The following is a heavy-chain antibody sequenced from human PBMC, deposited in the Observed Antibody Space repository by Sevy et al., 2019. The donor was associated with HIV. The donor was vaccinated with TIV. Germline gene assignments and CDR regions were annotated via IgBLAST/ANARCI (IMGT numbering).Heavy chain of an antibody. CDR2: IWYDGSNK. Sequence: GSLRLSCAASGITFSKYGMHWVRQAPGRGLEWVAVIWYDGSNKYYPDSVKGRFTISRDNSKNTLFLQMNSLRAEDTAMYFCASWTTPTNYFGMDVWGQGTTVTVSS. V-gene: IGHV3-33*01. CDR3: ASWTTPTNYFGMDV. J-gene: IGHJ6*02. D-gene: IGHD4-4*01. CDR1: GITFSKYG.